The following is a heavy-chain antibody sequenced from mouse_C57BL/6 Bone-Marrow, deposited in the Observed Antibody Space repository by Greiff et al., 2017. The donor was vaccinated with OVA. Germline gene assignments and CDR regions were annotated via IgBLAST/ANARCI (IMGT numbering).Heavy chain of an antibody. Sequence: EVKLVESGGGLVKPGGSLKLSCAASGFTFSSYAMSWVRQTPEKRLEWVATISDGGSYTYYPDNVKGRFTISRDNAKNNLYLQRSHLKSEDTAMYYCARAGAITTVVAFDYWGQGTTLTVSS. J-gene: IGHJ2*01. D-gene: IGHD1-1*01. CDR1: GFTFSSYA. V-gene: IGHV5-4*03. CDR2: ISDGGSYT. CDR3: ARAGAITTVVAFDY.